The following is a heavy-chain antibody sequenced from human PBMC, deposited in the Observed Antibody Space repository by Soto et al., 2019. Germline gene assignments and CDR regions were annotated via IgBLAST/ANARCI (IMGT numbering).Heavy chain of an antibody. CDR2: IYYSGST. Sequence: SETLSLTCTVSGGSISSYYLSWIRQPPGKGLEWIGYIYYSGSTNYNPSLKSRVTISVDTSKNQFSLKLSSVTAADTAVYYCARANWELWFGELSYSYYFDYWGQGTLVTVSS. CDR1: GGSISSYY. CDR3: ARANWELWFGELSYSYYFDY. J-gene: IGHJ4*02. D-gene: IGHD3-10*01. V-gene: IGHV4-59*01.